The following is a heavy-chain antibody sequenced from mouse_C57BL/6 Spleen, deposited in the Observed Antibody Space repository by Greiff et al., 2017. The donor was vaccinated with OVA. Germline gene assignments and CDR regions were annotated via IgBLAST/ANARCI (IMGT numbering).Heavy chain of an antibody. D-gene: IGHD1-1*01. CDR2: IHPNSGRT. CDR1: GYTFTSYW. CDR3: AGLRGYFDY. Sequence: VQLQQPGAELVKPGASVKLSCKASGYTFTSYWMHWVKQRPGQGLEWIGMIHPNSGRTNYNEKFKSKATLTVDKSSSTAYMQLSSLTSEDSAVYYCAGLRGYFDYWGQGTTLTVSS. V-gene: IGHV1-64*01. J-gene: IGHJ2*01.